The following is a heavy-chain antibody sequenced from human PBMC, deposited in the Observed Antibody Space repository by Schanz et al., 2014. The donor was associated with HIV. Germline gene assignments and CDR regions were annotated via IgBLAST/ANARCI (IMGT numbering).Heavy chain of an antibody. CDR1: GFIFSNYG. Sequence: QVHLVESGGGVVQPGRSLRLSCVGSGFIFSNYGIHWVRQAPGKGLEWVAVSSHDGSVKFYGDSVKGRFTISRDTFKNTVYLQMNSLRAEDTAVYYCAKPHFNGSTSGDYWGQGTLVTVSS. D-gene: IGHD1-26*01. CDR2: SSHDGSVK. V-gene: IGHV3-30*18. CDR3: AKPHFNGSTSGDY. J-gene: IGHJ4*02.